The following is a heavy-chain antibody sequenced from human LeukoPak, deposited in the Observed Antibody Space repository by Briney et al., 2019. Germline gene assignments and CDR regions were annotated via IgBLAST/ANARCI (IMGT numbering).Heavy chain of an antibody. D-gene: IGHD1-7*01. CDR2: IRFDGSDK. J-gene: IGHJ5*01. CDR1: GSTFNTYG. Sequence: GGSLRLSCAASGSTFNTYGMHWVRQAPGKGLEWVAFIRFDGSDKYYADSVKGRFTISRDTSKSTLYLQMNSLRGEDTAVYYCATEWNNWNYENWFDSSGQGTLVTVSS. V-gene: IGHV3-30*02. CDR3: ATEWNNWNYENWFDS.